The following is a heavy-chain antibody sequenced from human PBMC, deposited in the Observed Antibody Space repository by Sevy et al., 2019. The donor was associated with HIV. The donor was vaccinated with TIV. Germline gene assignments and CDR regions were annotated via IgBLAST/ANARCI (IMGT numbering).Heavy chain of an antibody. Sequence: GGCLRLSCAASGFTFGNYAMTWVRQAAGKGLEWVSSISGTGGTTYYADSVKGRFTISRDNSKNTLYIQMNSLRVEDTAVYYCAKDRIEGARKLDYWGQGTLVTVSS. D-gene: IGHD1-7*01. CDR3: AKDRIEGARKLDY. CDR2: ISGTGGTT. CDR1: GFTFGNYA. J-gene: IGHJ4*02. V-gene: IGHV3-23*01.